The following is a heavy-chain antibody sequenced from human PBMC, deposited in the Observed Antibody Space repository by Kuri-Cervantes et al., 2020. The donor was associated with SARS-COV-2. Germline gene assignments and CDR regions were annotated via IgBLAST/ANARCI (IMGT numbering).Heavy chain of an antibody. CDR1: GYTFTSYG. D-gene: IGHD1-1*01. CDR2: INPSGGST. V-gene: IGHV1-46*01. CDR3: ATDGI. J-gene: IGHJ4*02. Sequence: ASVKVSCKASGYTFTSYGISWVRQAPGQGLEWMGIINPSGGSTSYAQKFQGRVTMTEDTSTDTAYMELSSLRSEDTAVYYCATDGIWGQGTLVTVSS.